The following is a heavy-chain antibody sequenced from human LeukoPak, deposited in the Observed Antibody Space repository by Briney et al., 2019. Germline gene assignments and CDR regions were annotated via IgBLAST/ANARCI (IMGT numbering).Heavy chain of an antibody. CDR3: ARDLFRDGYNWVDY. Sequence: GGSLRLSWAASGFTFSTYGMHWVRQAPGKALEWAAVISYDGSYESYADSVKGRFTISRDNSKNTLYLQMNSLRDEDSAVYYCARDLFRDGYNWVDYWGQGTLVTVSS. D-gene: IGHD5-24*01. CDR1: GFTFSTYG. J-gene: IGHJ5*01. CDR2: ISYDGSYE. V-gene: IGHV3-30*01.